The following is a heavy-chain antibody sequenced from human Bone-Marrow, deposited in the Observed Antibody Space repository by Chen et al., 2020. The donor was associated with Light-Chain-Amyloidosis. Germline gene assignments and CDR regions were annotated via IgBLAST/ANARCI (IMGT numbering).Heavy chain of an antibody. Sequence: EVQLVESGGRVVRPGGSLRLSCAASGFTFDDHGMSWVRQAPGKGLEWVSGINWNGGRTGYADFVKGRFTISRDNAKNSLDLQMNTLSPEDTALYYCAREAVVGITYYFDLWGPGTLVTVSS. CDR2: INWNGGRT. V-gene: IGHV3-20*04. J-gene: IGHJ2*01. CDR1: GFTFDDHG. CDR3: AREAVVGITYYFDL. D-gene: IGHD3-22*01.